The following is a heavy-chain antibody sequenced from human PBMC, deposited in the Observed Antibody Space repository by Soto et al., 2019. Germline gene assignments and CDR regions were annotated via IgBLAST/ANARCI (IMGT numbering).Heavy chain of an antibody. J-gene: IGHJ4*02. D-gene: IGHD6-13*01. CDR2: IWYDGSNK. CDR3: ARDPQGLSSSWYVADY. V-gene: IGHV3-33*01. CDR1: GFTFSSYG. Sequence: QVQLVESGGGVVQPGRSLRLSCAASGFTFSSYGMHWVRQAPGKGLEWVAVIWYDGSNKYYADSVKGRFTISRDNSKNTLYLQMNSLRAEDTAVYYCARDPQGLSSSWYVADYWGQGTLVTVSS.